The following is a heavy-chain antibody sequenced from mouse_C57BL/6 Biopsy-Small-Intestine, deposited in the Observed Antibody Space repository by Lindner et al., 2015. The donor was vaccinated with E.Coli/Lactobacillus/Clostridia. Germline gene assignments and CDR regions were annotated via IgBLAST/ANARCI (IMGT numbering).Heavy chain of an antibody. CDR2: INPNNGGT. CDR3: ARSIYDGYHWYFDV. V-gene: IGHV1-18*01. J-gene: IGHJ1*03. Sequence: VQLQESGPELVKPGASVKIPCKASGYTFTDYNMDWVKQSHGKSLEWIGDINPNNGGTIYNQKFKGKATLTVDKSSSTAYMELRSLTSEDTAVYYCARSIYDGYHWYFDVWGTGTTVTVSS. CDR1: GYTFTDYN. D-gene: IGHD2-3*01.